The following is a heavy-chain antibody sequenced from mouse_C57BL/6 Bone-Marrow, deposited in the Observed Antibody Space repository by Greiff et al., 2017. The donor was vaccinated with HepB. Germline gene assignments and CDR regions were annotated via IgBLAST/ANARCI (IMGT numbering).Heavy chain of an antibody. CDR3: ARGRCGNYLAWVAY. V-gene: IGHV5-4*03. J-gene: IGHJ3*01. D-gene: IGHD2-1*01. CDR2: ISDGGSYT. CDR1: GFTFSSYA. Sequence: EVKLVESGGGLVKPGGSLKLSCAASGFTFSSYAMSWVRQTPEKRLEWVATISDGGSYTYYPDNVKGRFTISRDNAKNNLYLQMSHLKSEDTAMYYCARGRCGNYLAWVAYWGQGTLVTVSA.